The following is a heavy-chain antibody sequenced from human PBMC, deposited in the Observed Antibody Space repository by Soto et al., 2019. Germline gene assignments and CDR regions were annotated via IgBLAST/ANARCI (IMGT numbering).Heavy chain of an antibody. D-gene: IGHD2-2*01. J-gene: IGHJ6*02. CDR3: ARYIPGVRYYGMDV. Sequence: GGSLRLSCAASGFTFRSYGMQWVRQAPGKGLEWVSLIGESGTPTYYADSVKGRFTISRDNSGNTLFLEMYSLRAEDTAVYYCARYIPGVRYYGMDVWGQGTTVTVSS. CDR2: IGESGTPT. CDR1: GFTFRSYG. V-gene: IGHV3-23*01.